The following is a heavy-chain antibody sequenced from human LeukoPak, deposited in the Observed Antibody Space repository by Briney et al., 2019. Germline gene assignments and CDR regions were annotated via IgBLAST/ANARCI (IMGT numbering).Heavy chain of an antibody. J-gene: IGHJ4*02. CDR3: APWVVVPAAMVPRY. V-gene: IGHV3-23*01. D-gene: IGHD2-2*01. CDR1: GFTFSSYA. CDR2: ISGSGGST. Sequence: GGFLRLXCAASGFTFSSYAMSWVRQAPGKGLEWVSAISGSGGSTYYADSVKGRFTISRDNSKNTLYLQMNSLRAEDTAVYYCAPWVVVPAAMVPRYWGQGTLVTVSS.